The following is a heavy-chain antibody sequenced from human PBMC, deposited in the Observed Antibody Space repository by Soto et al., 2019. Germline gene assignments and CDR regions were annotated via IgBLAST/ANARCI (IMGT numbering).Heavy chain of an antibody. CDR1: GGSISSGGYY. V-gene: IGHV4-31*03. CDR3: ARVAMENYNDMWSGSTSYALDV. CDR2: IYYSGST. Sequence: PSETLSLTCTVSGGSISSGGYYWSWIRQHPGKGLEWIGYIYYSGSTYYNPSLKDRIILSVDVSKNQFSLNLKSMKAADTAVYYCARVAMENYNDMWSGSTSYALDVWGQGTTVTVYS. J-gene: IGHJ6*02. D-gene: IGHD3-3*01.